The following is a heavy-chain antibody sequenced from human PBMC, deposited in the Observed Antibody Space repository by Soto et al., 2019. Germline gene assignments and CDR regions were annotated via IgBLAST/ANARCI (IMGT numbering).Heavy chain of an antibody. J-gene: IGHJ4*02. Sequence: GEALKISCQVSGYTFTIYWIGWVRQMPGKGLEWMGIIYPSDSDTRYSPSCQGQVTISADQSINTAYLQWDSLKASDTAIYYCARPANTVADHFDLWGQGTPVTVSS. V-gene: IGHV5-51*01. CDR1: GYTFTIYW. D-gene: IGHD4-17*01. CDR3: ARPANTVADHFDL. CDR2: IYPSDSDT.